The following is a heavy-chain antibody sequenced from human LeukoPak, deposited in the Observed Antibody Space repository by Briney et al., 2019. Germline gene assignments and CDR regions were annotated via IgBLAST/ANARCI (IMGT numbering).Heavy chain of an antibody. CDR2: IYYTGGT. Sequence: SETLSLTCTVSGGSISSSSYYWSWMRQPPGKGLKYIGYIYYTGGTNYNPSLKSRVTISLDTSKNQFSLKLTSVTATDTAVYYCARLGFCRGDNCLDDYWGQGTLVTVSS. V-gene: IGHV4-61*05. J-gene: IGHJ4*02. CDR1: GGSISSSSYY. D-gene: IGHD2-15*01. CDR3: ARLGFCRGDNCLDDY.